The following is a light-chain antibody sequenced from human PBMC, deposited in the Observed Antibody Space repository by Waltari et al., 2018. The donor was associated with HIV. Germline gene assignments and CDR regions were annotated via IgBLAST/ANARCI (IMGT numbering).Light chain of an antibody. CDR1: QSIFYNSNSKNY. J-gene: IGKJ1*01. Sequence: DIVMTQSPASLPVSLGERAAINCKSSQSIFYNSNSKNYLAWYQQKPGQPPRLLIYWASTRESGVPDRFSGSGSGTDFTLTISSLQAEDVAVYYCQQYYSTPLTFGQGTKVEIK. CDR3: QQYYSTPLT. CDR2: WAS. V-gene: IGKV4-1*01.